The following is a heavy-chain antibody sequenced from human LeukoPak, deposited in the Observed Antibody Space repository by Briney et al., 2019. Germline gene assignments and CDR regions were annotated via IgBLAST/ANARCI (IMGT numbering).Heavy chain of an antibody. D-gene: IGHD1-26*01. CDR1: GLTVTSNY. CDR2: IYSGGYT. Sequence: PGGSLRLSCAASGLTVTSNYMTWVRQAPGKGLEWVATIYSGGYTDYADSVKGRFTISRDNSKNTLYLQMNSLRAEDTAVYYCARRLEYSGSKGVFDYWGQGTLVTVSS. V-gene: IGHV3-66*01. J-gene: IGHJ4*02. CDR3: ARRLEYSGSKGVFDY.